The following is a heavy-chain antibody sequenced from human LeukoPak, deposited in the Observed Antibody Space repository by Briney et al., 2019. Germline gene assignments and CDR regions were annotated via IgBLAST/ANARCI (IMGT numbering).Heavy chain of an antibody. CDR1: GYTFISYY. J-gene: IGHJ3*02. CDR3: ARADAFDI. CDR2: SNPSSGGA. V-gene: IGHV1-2*06. Sequence: ASVKVSCKASGYTFISYYIHWVRQAPGQGLEWMGRSNPSSGGANYAQRFQGRVTMTSDASTNTAFMELIRLTSDDTAVYFCARADAFDIWGQGTTVTVSS.